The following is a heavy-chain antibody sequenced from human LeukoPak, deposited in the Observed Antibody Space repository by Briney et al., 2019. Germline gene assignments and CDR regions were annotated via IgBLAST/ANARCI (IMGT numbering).Heavy chain of an antibody. CDR1: GYTFTSYD. D-gene: IGHD6-13*01. CDR2: MNPNSGNT. CDR3: ARGRRQLGAGLYYYYYMDV. J-gene: IGHJ6*03. V-gene: IGHV1-8*01. Sequence: ASVKVSCKASGYTFTSYDINWVRQATGQGLEWIGWMNPNSGNTGYAQKFQGRVTMTRNTSISTAYTELSSLRSEDTAVYYCARGRRQLGAGLYYYYYMDVWGKGTTVTVSS.